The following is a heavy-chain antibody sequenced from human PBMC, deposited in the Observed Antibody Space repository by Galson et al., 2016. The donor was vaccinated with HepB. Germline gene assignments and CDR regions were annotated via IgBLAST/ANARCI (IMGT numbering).Heavy chain of an antibody. V-gene: IGHV1-18*01. CDR1: GYTFNTYG. CDR2: ISTYSGNT. J-gene: IGHJ4*02. D-gene: IGHD1-1*01. CDR3: ARDADWNLDY. Sequence: SVKVSCKASGYTFNTYGISWVRQAPGQGLEWMGWISTYSGNTNYAQKLQGRVTMTTDTSTNTAYMELRSLRSADTAVYYCARDADWNLDYWGQGTLVTVSS.